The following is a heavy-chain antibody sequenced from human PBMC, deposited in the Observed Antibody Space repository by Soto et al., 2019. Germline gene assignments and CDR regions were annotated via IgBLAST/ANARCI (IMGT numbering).Heavy chain of an antibody. V-gene: IGHV1-58*01. D-gene: IGHD2-21*02. CDR1: GFTFTNSA. Sequence: SVKVSCKTSGFTFTNSAVHWVRQARGQRLEWIGWIIVASGRTNYAREVQERVTISRDTSTSTAYMELSRLRSEDTAVYYCVAELYSGGGCCSFDFWGQGTMVTVSS. J-gene: IGHJ3*01. CDR3: VAELYSGGGCCSFDF. CDR2: IIVASGRT.